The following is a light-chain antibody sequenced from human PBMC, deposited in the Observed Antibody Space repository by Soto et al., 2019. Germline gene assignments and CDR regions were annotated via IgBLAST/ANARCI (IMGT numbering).Light chain of an antibody. CDR1: QSVSSNF. Sequence: EIMLTQSPGTLSLSPGERATLSCRASQSVSSNFLAWYQQKPGQAPRLLIYDASNRATGIPDRFSGSGSGTDFTLTISRLEPEDFAVYYCQQFGSSPRTFGQGTKV. J-gene: IGKJ1*01. V-gene: IGKV3-20*01. CDR2: DAS. CDR3: QQFGSSPRT.